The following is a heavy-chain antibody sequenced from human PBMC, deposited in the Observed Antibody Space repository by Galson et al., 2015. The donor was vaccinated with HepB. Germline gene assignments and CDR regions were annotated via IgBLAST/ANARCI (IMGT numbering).Heavy chain of an antibody. Sequence: SLRLSCAASGFTFSNYAMTWVRQAPGKGLEWVSSIRESGGYTDYADSAKGRCTISRDNAKNTLYLRVNSLRVDDTAVYYCAKHAGEHWGQGTLVTVSS. V-gene: IGHV3-23*01. CDR3: AKHAGEH. J-gene: IGHJ1*01. CDR2: IRESGGYT. CDR1: GFTFSNYA.